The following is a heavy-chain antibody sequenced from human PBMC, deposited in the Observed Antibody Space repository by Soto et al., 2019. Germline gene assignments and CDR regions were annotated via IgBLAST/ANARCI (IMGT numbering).Heavy chain of an antibody. V-gene: IGHV4-39*07. CDR3: ARGPIVVVPAAIRTPFDY. J-gene: IGHJ4*02. Sequence: ASETLSLTCTVSGGSISSGGYYWSWIRQPPGKGLEWIGEINHSGSTNYNPSLKSRVTISVDTSKNQFSLKLSSVTAADTAVYYCARGPIVVVPAAIRTPFDYWGQGTLVTVSS. CDR1: GGSISSGGYY. CDR2: INHSGST. D-gene: IGHD2-2*02.